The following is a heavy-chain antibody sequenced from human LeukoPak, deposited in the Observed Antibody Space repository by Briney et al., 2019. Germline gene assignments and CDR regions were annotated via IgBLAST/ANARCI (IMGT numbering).Heavy chain of an antibody. CDR1: GGSISSGDYY. V-gene: IGHV4-30-4*01. Sequence: PSQTLSLTCTVSGGSISSGDYYWSWIRQPPGKGLEWSGYIYYSGSTYYNPSLKSRVTISVDTSKNQFSLKLSSVTAADTAVYYCARDLADCSGGSCYDNWGQGTLVTVSS. D-gene: IGHD2-15*01. CDR3: ARDLADCSGGSCYDN. J-gene: IGHJ4*02. CDR2: IYYSGST.